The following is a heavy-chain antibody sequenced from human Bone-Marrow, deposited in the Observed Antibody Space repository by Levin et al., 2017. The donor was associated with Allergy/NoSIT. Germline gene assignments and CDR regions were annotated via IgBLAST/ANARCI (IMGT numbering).Heavy chain of an antibody. CDR3: ARTPIAARVADYFDY. CDR2: INSDGSST. Sequence: GGSLRLSCAASGFTFSSYWMHWVRQAPGKGLVWVSRINSDGSSTSYADSVKGRFTISRDNAKNTLYLQMNSLRAEDTAVYYCARTPIAARVADYFDYWGQGTLVTVSS. V-gene: IGHV3-74*01. CDR1: GFTFSSYW. D-gene: IGHD6-6*01. J-gene: IGHJ4*02.